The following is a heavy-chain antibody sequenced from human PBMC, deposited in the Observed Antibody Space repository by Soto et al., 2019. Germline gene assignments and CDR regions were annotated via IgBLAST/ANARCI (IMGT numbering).Heavy chain of an antibody. CDR3: ARLVAVAGTTLDY. D-gene: IGHD6-19*01. Sequence: SETLSLTCTVSGGSISSSSYYWGWIRQPPGKGLEWIGSIYYSGSTYYNPSLKSRVTISVDTPKNQFSLRLSSVTAADTAVYYCARLVAVAGTTLDYWGQGTLVTVSS. J-gene: IGHJ4*02. CDR1: GGSISSSSYY. V-gene: IGHV4-39*01. CDR2: IYYSGST.